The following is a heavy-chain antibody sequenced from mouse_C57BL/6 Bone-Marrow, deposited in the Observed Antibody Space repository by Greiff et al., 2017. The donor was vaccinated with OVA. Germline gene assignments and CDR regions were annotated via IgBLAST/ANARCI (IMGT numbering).Heavy chain of an antibody. CDR2: IHPNSGST. Sequence: QVQLQQPGAELVKPGASVKLSCKASGYTFTSYWMHWVKQRPGQGLEWIGMIHPNSGSTNYNEKFKSKATLTVDKSSSTAYMQLSSLTSEDSAVYYSARSDCTDYDAMDYWGQGTSVTVSS. J-gene: IGHJ4*01. V-gene: IGHV1-64*01. CDR1: GYTFTSYW. CDR3: ARSDCTDYDAMDY. D-gene: IGHD6-1*01.